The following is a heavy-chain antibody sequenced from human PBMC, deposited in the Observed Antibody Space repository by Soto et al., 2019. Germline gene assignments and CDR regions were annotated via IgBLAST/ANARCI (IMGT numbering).Heavy chain of an antibody. V-gene: IGHV3-72*01. CDR3: VIATYFSVSSGYTRCFDY. J-gene: IGHJ4*02. Sequence: EVQLVESGGGLVQPGGSLRLSCAGSGFTLSDHYIDWVRQAPGKGLEWVGRSRDKAQCYSTAYAASVKGRFTTPRDEAKLSVYLQMNSLKTEDTAVYYCVIATYFSVSSGYTRCFDYWGQGALVTVSS. CDR2: SRDKAQCYST. D-gene: IGHD5-12*01. CDR1: GFTLSDHY.